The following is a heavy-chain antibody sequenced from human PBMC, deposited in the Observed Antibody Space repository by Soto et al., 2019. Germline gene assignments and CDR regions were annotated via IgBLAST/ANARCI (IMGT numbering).Heavy chain of an antibody. CDR1: GFTFSNFA. V-gene: IGHV3-30-3*01. J-gene: IGHJ4*02. CDR3: ARNYYGSGSYLGPFGY. D-gene: IGHD3-10*01. CDR2: ISHDGTNK. Sequence: GGSLRLSCAASGFTFSNFAIHWVRQAPGKGLEWVAVISHDGTNKYYADSVKGRFTISRDNSNNTLYLQMNSLRAEDTAVYYCARNYYGSGSYLGPFGYWGQATLVTVYS.